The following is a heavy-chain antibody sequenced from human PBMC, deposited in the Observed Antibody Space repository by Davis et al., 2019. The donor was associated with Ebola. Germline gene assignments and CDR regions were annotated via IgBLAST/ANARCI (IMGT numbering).Heavy chain of an antibody. J-gene: IGHJ4*02. CDR2: ISYDGSNK. D-gene: IGHD6-6*01. CDR3: AREPWSIAAHYFDY. CDR1: GFTFSSYA. Sequence: GESLKISCAASGFTFSSYAMHWVRQAPGKGLEWVAVISYDGSNKYYADSVKGRFTISRDNAKNSLYLQMNSLRAEDTAVYYCAREPWSIAAHYFDYWGQGTLVTVSS. V-gene: IGHV3-30-3*01.